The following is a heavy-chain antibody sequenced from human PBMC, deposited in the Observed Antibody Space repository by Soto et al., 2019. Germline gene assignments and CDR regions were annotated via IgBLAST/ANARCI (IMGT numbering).Heavy chain of an antibody. CDR3: ARDEYSSGFDWFDP. Sequence: LSLTCTVSGGSISSYYWGWIRQPAGKGLEWIGRIYTSGSTNYNPSLKSRVTMSVDTSKNQFSLKLSSVTAADTAVYYCARDEYSSGFDWFDPWGQGTLVTVSS. CDR2: IYTSGST. CDR1: GGSISSYY. J-gene: IGHJ5*02. D-gene: IGHD6-19*01. V-gene: IGHV4-4*07.